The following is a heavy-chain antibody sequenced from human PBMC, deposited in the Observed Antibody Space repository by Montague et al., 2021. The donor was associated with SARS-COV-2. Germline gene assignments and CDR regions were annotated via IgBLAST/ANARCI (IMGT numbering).Heavy chain of an antibody. CDR1: GFTFTDYT. CDR3: ARVKVGATIDY. V-gene: IGHV3-20*04. D-gene: IGHD1-26*01. CDR2: INWNGGDT. Sequence: SLRLSCAASGFTFTDYTMNWVRQVPGKGLEWVSGINWNGGDTSYADSVKGRFTISRDNAKNSLYLQMNSLRDEDTAFYYCARVKVGATIDYWGQGTLVTVSS. J-gene: IGHJ4*02.